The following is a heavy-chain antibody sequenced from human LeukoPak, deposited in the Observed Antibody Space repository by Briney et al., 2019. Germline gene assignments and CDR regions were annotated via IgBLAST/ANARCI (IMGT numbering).Heavy chain of an antibody. CDR1: GFTFSSYA. CDR2: IKSKTDGGTT. CDR3: TTVSGGAFDI. Sequence: NTGGSLRLSCAASGFTFSSYAMSWVRQAPGKGLEWVGRIKSKTDGGTTDYAAPVKGRFTISRDDSKNTLYLQMNSLKTEDTAVYYCTTVSGGAFDIWGQGTMVTVSS. V-gene: IGHV3-15*01. D-gene: IGHD3-10*01. J-gene: IGHJ3*02.